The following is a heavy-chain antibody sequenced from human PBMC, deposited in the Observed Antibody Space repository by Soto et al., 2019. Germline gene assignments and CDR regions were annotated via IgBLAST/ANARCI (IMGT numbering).Heavy chain of an antibody. CDR3: AHRPIVGAAI. Sequence: QVQLQESGPGLVKPSGTLSLTCGVFGGSISNSNWWTWVRQPPGKGLEWIGEIYHTGSTNYNSSLMSRVTTSLDKPNNQFSLKLSSVTAADTAVYYCAHRPIVGAAIWGQGTLVTVSS. V-gene: IGHV4-4*02. D-gene: IGHD1-26*01. J-gene: IGHJ4*02. CDR2: IYHTGST. CDR1: GGSISNSNW.